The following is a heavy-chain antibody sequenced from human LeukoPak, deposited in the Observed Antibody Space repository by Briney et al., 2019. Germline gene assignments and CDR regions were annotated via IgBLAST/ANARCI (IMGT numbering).Heavy chain of an antibody. CDR2: IYHSGST. D-gene: IGHD3-22*01. J-gene: IGHJ5*02. CDR1: GGSISSSSYY. Sequence: SETLSLTCTVSGGSISSSSYYWGWIRQPPGKGLEWIGSIYHSGSTYYNPSLKSPVTISVDTSKNQFSLKLSSVTAADTAVYYCARNYYDTSGYYTVNWFDPWGQGTLVTVSS. CDR3: ARNYYDTSGYYTVNWFDP. V-gene: IGHV4-39*07.